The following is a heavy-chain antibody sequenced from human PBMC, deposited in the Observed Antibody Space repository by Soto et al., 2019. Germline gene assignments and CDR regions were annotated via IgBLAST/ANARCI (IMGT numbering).Heavy chain of an antibody. Sequence: QVQLQQWGAGLLKPSETLSLTCAVYGESLSGYYWSWIRQAPGKGLEWVGEVNHSGSTNSNPSLKRRLTISVYTCRKPFSLKLPSVTAADTAVYYCARGHMSQLELTPVGWFDPWGQGTLVTVSS. CDR1: GESLSGYY. D-gene: IGHD1-1*01. J-gene: IGHJ5*02. CDR3: ARGHMSQLELTPVGWFDP. CDR2: VNHSGST. V-gene: IGHV4-34*01.